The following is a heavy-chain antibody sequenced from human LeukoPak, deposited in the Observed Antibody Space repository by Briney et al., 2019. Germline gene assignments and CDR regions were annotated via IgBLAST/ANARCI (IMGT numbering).Heavy chain of an antibody. D-gene: IGHD1-26*01. CDR1: GYTFSNFG. J-gene: IGHJ4*02. V-gene: IGHV1-18*04. Sequence: ASVKVSCKASGYTFSNFGITWVRQAPGQGLEWMRWISAYSGNTNYAQKLHGRVTMTTDTSTSTAYMELRSLRSDDTAVYYCARVIVAGALMWGQGTLVTVSS. CDR2: ISAYSGNT. CDR3: ARVIVAGALM.